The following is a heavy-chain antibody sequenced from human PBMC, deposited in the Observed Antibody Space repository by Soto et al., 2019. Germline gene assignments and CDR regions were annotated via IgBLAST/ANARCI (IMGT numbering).Heavy chain of an antibody. CDR2: INSGSSTI. Sequence: EVQLVESGGGLVQPGGSLRLSCAASGFTFSSYSMNWVRQAPGKGLEWVSYINSGSSTIYYADSVKGRFTISRDNAKNSLYLQMNSLRDEDTAVYYCARDAPRCSSGSCFDFWCQGTLVTVSS. D-gene: IGHD2-15*01. CDR3: ARDAPRCSSGSCFDF. CDR1: GFTFSSYS. V-gene: IGHV3-48*02. J-gene: IGHJ4*02.